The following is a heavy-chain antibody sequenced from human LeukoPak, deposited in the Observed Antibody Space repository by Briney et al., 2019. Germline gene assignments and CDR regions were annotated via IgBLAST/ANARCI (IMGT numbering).Heavy chain of an antibody. V-gene: IGHV3-21*01. J-gene: IGHJ4*02. D-gene: IGHD6-13*01. CDR2: IDTSSYI. CDR3: ARDQQSAFDY. CDR1: GFTFSSYS. Sequence: KPGGSLRLSCAASGFTFSSYSMNWIRQAPGKGLEWVSSIDTSSYIYYADSAKGRFTISRDNAKNSLYLQMNSLRAEDTAVYYCARDQQSAFDYWGQGTLVTVSS.